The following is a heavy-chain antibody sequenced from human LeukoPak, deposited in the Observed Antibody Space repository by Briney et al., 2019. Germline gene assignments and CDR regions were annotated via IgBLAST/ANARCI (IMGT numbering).Heavy chain of an antibody. D-gene: IGHD2-2*01. CDR2: ISAYNGNT. CDR3: ARDRRVPSSDYYYYGMDV. Sequence: PAASVKVSCKASGYTFTSYGISWVRQAPGQGLEWMGWISAYNGNTNYAQKLQGRVTMTTDTSTSTAYMELRSLRSDDTAVYYCARDRRVPSSDYYYYGMDVWGQGTTVTVSS. J-gene: IGHJ6*02. CDR1: GYTFTSYG. V-gene: IGHV1-18*01.